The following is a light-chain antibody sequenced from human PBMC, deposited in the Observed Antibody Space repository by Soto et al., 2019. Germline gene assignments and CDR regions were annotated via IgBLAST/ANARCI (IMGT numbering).Light chain of an antibody. CDR3: QQYGSSGT. J-gene: IGKJ1*01. CDR1: QSVSNNY. Sequence: LTQSPGTLSLSPGERATLSCRASQSVSNNYLAWYQQKPGQAPRLLIYGESNRATGTPDRFSGSGSGTDFTLTISRQAAEDLAVYCRQQYGSSGTFGQGTKVDI. V-gene: IGKV3-20*01. CDR2: GES.